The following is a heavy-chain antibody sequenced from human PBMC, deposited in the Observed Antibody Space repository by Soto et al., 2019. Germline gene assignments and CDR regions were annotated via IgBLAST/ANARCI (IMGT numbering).Heavy chain of an antibody. J-gene: IGHJ4*02. CDR3: AREGYNWNYKGDY. V-gene: IGHV3-21*01. D-gene: IGHD1-7*01. Sequence: EVQLVESGGGLVKPGGSLRLSCAASGFTFSSYSMNWVRQAQGKGLELVSSISSSSSYIYYADSVKGRFTISRDNAKNSRYLQMNSRRADDTAVYYCAREGYNWNYKGDYCGQGTLVTVSS. CDR2: ISSSSSYI. CDR1: GFTFSSYS.